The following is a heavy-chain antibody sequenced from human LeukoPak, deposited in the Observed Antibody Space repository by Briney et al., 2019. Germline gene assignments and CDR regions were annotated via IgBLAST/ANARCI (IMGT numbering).Heavy chain of an antibody. CDR2: IYPGDSDT. Sequence: GECLKISCKGSGYSFNTYWIGWVRQMPGKGLEWMGIIYPGDSDTRYSPSFQGQVTISADKSNNTAFLQWSSLRASDTAMYYCARRGTHEYFDLWGRGTLVTVSS. CDR1: GYSFNTYW. CDR3: ARRGTHEYFDL. V-gene: IGHV5-51*01. D-gene: IGHD2/OR15-2a*01. J-gene: IGHJ2*01.